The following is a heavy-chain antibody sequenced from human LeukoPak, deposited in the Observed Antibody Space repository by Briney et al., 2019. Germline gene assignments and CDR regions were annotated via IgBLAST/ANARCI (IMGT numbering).Heavy chain of an antibody. CDR2: IRSKAYGGTT. CDR1: GFTFGDYA. Sequence: GGSLRLSCTGSGFTFGDYAMSWVRKAPGKGLEWVGFIRSKAYGGTTEYAASVKGRFTISRDDSKSIAYLQMNSLEIEDTAVYYCSRNYVSGSYAFDIWGQGTMVTVSS. D-gene: IGHD3-10*01. CDR3: SRNYVSGSYAFDI. V-gene: IGHV3-49*04. J-gene: IGHJ3*02.